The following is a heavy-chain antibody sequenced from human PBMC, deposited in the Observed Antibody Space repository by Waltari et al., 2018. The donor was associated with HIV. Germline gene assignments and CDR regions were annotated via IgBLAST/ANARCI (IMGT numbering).Heavy chain of an antibody. V-gene: IGHV3-30*02. CDR1: GFTFRSYG. CDR2: IRYDGSNK. CDR3: AKDLEGSSWYGY. Sequence: QVQLVESGGGVVQPGGSLRLSCAASGFTFRSYGMHWVRQAPGKGLEWVAFIRYDGSNKYYADSVKGRFTISRDNSKNTLYLQMNSLRAEDTAVYYCAKDLEGSSWYGYWGQGTLVTVSS. J-gene: IGHJ4*02. D-gene: IGHD6-13*01.